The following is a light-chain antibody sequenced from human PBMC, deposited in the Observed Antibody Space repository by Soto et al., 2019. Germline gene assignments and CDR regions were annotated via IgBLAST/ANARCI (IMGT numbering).Light chain of an antibody. CDR3: QQSYSTPRT. J-gene: IGKJ2*02. V-gene: IGKV1-39*01. CDR1: QRISTY. Sequence: DIQMTQSPSSLSASVGDRVTITCRASQRISTYLNWYQQKVGKAPKLLIYAASSLQRGVPSRFSGSGSGTDFTLTISSLQPEDFATYYCQQSYSTPRTFGQGPKLEIK. CDR2: AAS.